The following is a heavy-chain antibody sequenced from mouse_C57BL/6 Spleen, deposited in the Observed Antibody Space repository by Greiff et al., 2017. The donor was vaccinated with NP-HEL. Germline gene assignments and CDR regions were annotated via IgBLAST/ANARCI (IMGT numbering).Heavy chain of an antibody. CDR2: INYDGSST. J-gene: IGHJ4*01. V-gene: IGHV5-16*01. Sequence: VQLKESEGGLVQPGSSMKLSCTASGFTFSDYYMAWVRQVPEKGLEWVANINYDGSSTYYLDHLKSRFIISRDNAKNILYLQMSSLKSEDTATYYCARDGGDYYAMDYWGQGTSVTVSS. CDR3: ARDGGDYYAMDY. CDR1: GFTFSDYY.